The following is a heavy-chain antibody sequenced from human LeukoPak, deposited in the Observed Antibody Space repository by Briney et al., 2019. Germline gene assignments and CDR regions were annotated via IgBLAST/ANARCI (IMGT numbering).Heavy chain of an antibody. Sequence: GGSLRLSCAASGFTFSDTWMHWVRQAPGEGLVWVSRIRSDGSDTRYAESVKGRFTISRDNSKNTLYLQMNSLRAEDTAVYYCAELGITMIGGVWGKGTTVTISS. CDR1: GFTFSDTW. J-gene: IGHJ6*04. D-gene: IGHD3-10*02. CDR3: AELGITMIGGV. CDR2: IRSDGSDT. V-gene: IGHV3-74*01.